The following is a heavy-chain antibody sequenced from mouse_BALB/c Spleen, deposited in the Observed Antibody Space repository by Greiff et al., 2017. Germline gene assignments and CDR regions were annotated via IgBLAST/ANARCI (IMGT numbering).Heavy chain of an antibody. CDR3: TRHAYGYWYFDV. CDR1: GFTFSSYG. CDR2: ISSGGSYT. J-gene: IGHJ1*01. Sequence: EVKLVESGGDLVKPGGSLKLSCAASGFTFSSYGMSWVRQTPDKRLEWVATISSGGSYTYYPDSVKGRFTISRDNAKNTLYLQMSILKSEDTAMYYGTRHAYGYWYFDVWGAGTTVTVSS. D-gene: IGHD1-1*01. V-gene: IGHV5-6*01.